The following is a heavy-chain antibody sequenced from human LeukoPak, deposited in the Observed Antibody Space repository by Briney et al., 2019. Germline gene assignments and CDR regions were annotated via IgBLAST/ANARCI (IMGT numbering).Heavy chain of an antibody. CDR2: MNPNSGNT. D-gene: IGHD2-15*01. CDR1: GYTFTSYD. V-gene: IGHV1-8*01. CDR3: ARGECSGGSCYSGY. J-gene: IGHJ4*02. Sequence: ASVKVSCKASGYTFTSYDINWVRQAPGQELEWMGWMNPNSGNTGYAQKFQGRVTMTRNTSISTAYMELSSLRSEDTAVYYCARGECSGGSCYSGYWGQGTLVTVSS.